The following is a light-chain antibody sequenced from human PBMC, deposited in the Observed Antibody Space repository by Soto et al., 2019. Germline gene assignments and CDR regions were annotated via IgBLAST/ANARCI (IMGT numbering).Light chain of an antibody. Sequence: EIVLTQSPGTLSLSPGGGATLSWRASQSVSSSYLAWYQQKPGQAPRLLIYGASSRATGIPDRFSGSGSGTDFTLTISRLEPEDFAVYYCQQYGSSLYTFGQGTKVDIK. CDR1: QSVSSSY. J-gene: IGKJ2*01. CDR2: GAS. CDR3: QQYGSSLYT. V-gene: IGKV3-20*01.